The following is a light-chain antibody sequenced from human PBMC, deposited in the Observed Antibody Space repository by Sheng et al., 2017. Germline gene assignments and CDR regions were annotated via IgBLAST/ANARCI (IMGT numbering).Light chain of an antibody. CDR1: QGISSA. Sequence: AIQLTQSPSSLSASVGDRVTITCRASQGISSALAWYQQKPGKAPKLLIYDASSLESGVPSRFSGSGSGTEFTLTISSLQPEDFATYYCQQFNRYPITFGQGTRLEIK. CDR3: QQFNRYPIT. J-gene: IGKJ5*01. V-gene: IGKV1-13*02. CDR2: DAS.